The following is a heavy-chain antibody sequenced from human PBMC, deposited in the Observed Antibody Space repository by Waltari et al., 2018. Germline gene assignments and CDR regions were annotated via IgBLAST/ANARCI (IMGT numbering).Heavy chain of an antibody. Sequence: EVPLVESVGGLVQPGGPLKLSRAASGFTFSSYSRNWVRKAPGKGLEWVPSISRSSSTIYYADSVKGRFTITRDNAKNSLYLQMNSLRAEDTAVYYWARDRGSGWYWGQGTLVTVSS. V-gene: IGHV3-48*01. CDR1: GFTFSSYS. CDR2: ISRSSSTI. D-gene: IGHD6-19*01. CDR3: ARDRGSGWY. J-gene: IGHJ4*02.